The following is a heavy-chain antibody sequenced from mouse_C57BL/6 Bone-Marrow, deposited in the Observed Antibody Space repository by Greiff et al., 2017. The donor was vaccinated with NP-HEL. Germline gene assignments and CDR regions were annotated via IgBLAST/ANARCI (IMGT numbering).Heavy chain of an antibody. D-gene: IGHD1-1*01. Sequence: QVLLQQSGPELVKPGASVKISCKASGYAFSSSWMNWVKQRPGKGLEWIGRIYPGDGDTNYNGKFKGKATLTADKSSSTAYMQLSSLTSEDSAVYFGARGTTVGYYFDDWGQGTTLTVSS. V-gene: IGHV1-82*01. CDR2: IYPGDGDT. CDR3: ARGTTVGYYFDD. CDR1: GYAFSSSW. J-gene: IGHJ2*01.